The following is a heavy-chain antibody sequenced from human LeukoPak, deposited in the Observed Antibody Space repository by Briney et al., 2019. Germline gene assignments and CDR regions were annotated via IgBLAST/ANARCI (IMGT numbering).Heavy chain of an antibody. CDR1: GFSFISFG. Sequence: PGGSLRLSCAASGFSFISFGMHWVRQAPGKGLEWVAVISNDGNNKYYADSVKGRFTISRDNSKNTLYLQMNSRRAEDTAVYYCAKVIRGVTPYYYYYGMDVWGQGTTVTVSS. J-gene: IGHJ6*02. CDR2: ISNDGNNK. V-gene: IGHV3-30*18. D-gene: IGHD3-10*01. CDR3: AKVIRGVTPYYYYYGMDV.